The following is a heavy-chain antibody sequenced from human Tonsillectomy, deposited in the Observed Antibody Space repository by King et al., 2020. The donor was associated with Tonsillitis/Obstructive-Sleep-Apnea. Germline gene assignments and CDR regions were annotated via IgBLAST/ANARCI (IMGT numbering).Heavy chain of an antibody. Sequence: VQLQESGPGLVKPSETLSLTCTVSGGSISSYYWSWIRQPPGKGLEWIGYIYYSGSTNYNPSLKSGVTISVDTSKNQFSLKLSSVPAADTAVYYCERMEYRAGNAFDIWGQGTMVTVSS. V-gene: IGHV4-59*01. D-gene: IGHD2/OR15-2a*01. J-gene: IGHJ3*02. CDR2: IYYSGST. CDR3: ERMEYRAGNAFDI. CDR1: GGSISSYY.